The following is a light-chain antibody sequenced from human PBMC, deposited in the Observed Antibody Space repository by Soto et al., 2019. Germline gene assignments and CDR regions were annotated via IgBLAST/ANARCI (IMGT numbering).Light chain of an antibody. CDR3: CSYTSLSTVV. V-gene: IGLV2-14*01. Sequence: QSALTQPASVSGSPGQSITISCTGTSSDVGGYNHVSWYQHSPGKAPKLILFAVSDRPSGVSHRFSGSKSGNTASLTISGLQADDEAYYCCCSYTSLSTVVFGGGTKVTVL. CDR2: AVS. CDR1: SSDVGGYNH. J-gene: IGLJ2*01.